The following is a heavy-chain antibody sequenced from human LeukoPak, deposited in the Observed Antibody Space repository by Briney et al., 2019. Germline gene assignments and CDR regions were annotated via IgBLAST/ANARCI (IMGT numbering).Heavy chain of an antibody. CDR3: ARVVSYCSSTSCDARFDP. D-gene: IGHD2-2*01. CDR1: GGSISSYY. CDR2: IYYSGST. J-gene: IGHJ5*02. V-gene: IGHV4-59*01. Sequence: PSETLSLTCTVSGGSISSYYWSWIRQPPGKGLEWIGYIYYSGSTNYNPSLKSRVTISVDTSKNQFSLKLSSVTAADTAVYYCARVVSYCSSTSCDARFDPWGQGTLVTVSS.